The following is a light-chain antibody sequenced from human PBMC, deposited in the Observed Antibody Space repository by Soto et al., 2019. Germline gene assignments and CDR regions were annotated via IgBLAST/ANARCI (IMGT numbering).Light chain of an antibody. V-gene: IGLV4-69*01. CDR1: SGHSSYA. CDR2: LNNDGRH. CDR3: QTWGTGFQV. J-gene: IGLJ2*01. Sequence: QSVLTQPPSASASLGASVKLTCTLSSGHSSYAIAWRQKQPEKGPRYLMDLNNDGRHTKGDGIPARFSGSSSGAERYLISSSLQAEDEADYHCQTWGTGFQVFGGGTKLTVL.